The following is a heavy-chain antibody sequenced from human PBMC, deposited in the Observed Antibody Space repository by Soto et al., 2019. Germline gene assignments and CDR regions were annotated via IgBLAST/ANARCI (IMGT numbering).Heavy chain of an antibody. CDR1: GFTFSASA. CDR2: IRSKTNNYAT. CDR3: TRLFDTAAAGFDY. J-gene: IGHJ4*02. D-gene: IGHD6-13*01. Sequence: GASLRPSCAASGFTFSASAMHWVRQASGKGLEWVGRIRSKTNNYATAYVASVKGRFTISRDDSKNTAYLQMNSLKTEDTAVYYCTRLFDTAAAGFDYWGQGT. V-gene: IGHV3-73*01.